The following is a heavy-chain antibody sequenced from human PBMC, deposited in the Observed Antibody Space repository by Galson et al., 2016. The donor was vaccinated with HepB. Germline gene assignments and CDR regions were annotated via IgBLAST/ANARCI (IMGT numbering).Heavy chain of an antibody. Sequence: SLRLSCAASGFTDSNNYMSWVRQAPGKGLEGVSVIYSGGRTYYTDSVKGRFTISRDSSKNTLYLQMNSLRAEDTAVYYCARHPQNNLWGQGTLVTVSS. J-gene: IGHJ4*02. CDR1: GFTDSNNY. CDR3: ARHPQNNL. D-gene: IGHD1/OR15-1a*01. V-gene: IGHV3-53*01. CDR2: IYSGGRT.